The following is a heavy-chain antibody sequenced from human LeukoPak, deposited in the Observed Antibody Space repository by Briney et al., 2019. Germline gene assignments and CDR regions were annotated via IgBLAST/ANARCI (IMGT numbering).Heavy chain of an antibody. Sequence: GGSLRLSCAASGFTFSSNAMHWVRLAPGKGPEWVAVIPYDGANEYYADSVRGRFTISRDNSKNTLYLQMNSLRVEDTAVYYCAGALGGYCSPTSCYMGWFDPWGQGTLVTVSS. V-gene: IGHV3-30*01. D-gene: IGHD2-2*02. CDR2: IPYDGANE. CDR1: GFTFSSNA. CDR3: AGALGGYCSPTSCYMGWFDP. J-gene: IGHJ5*02.